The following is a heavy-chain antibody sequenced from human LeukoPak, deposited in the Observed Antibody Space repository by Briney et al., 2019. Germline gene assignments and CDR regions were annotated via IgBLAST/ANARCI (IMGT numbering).Heavy chain of an antibody. Sequence: ASVKVSCKASGYTFTSYSISWVRQAPGEGLEWMGWISAYNGNTNYAQKLQGRVTMTTDTSTSTAYMELRSLRSDDTAVYYCARDSVAVAGHDAFDIWGQGTMVTVSS. V-gene: IGHV1-18*01. CDR3: ARDSVAVAGHDAFDI. D-gene: IGHD6-19*01. J-gene: IGHJ3*02. CDR2: ISAYNGNT. CDR1: GYTFTSYS.